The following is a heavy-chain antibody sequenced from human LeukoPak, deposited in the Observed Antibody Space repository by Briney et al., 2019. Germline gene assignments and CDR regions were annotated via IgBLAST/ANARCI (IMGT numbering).Heavy chain of an antibody. CDR1: GFTFSTYA. D-gene: IGHD1-26*01. CDR3: ARGMFRGGTYYGY. CDR2: ISYDGSSK. J-gene: IGHJ4*02. Sequence: QPGGSLRLSCAAPGFTFSTYAMHWVRQAPGKGLEWVAVISYDGSSKNYGDSVKGRFTISRDNSKNTVYLQMNSLRVEDTAQCYCARGMFRGGTYYGYWGQGTLVTVSS. V-gene: IGHV3-30-3*01.